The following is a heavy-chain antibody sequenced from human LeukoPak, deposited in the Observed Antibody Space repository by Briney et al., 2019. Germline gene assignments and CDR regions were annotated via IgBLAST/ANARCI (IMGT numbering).Heavy chain of an antibody. Sequence: GGSLRLSCTGSGFIFSDYYIAWIRQAPGKGLEWVSFISPTSSMIFYADSVKGRFTISRDNAKDSASLQMNSLRVEDTAVYYCARDSPVPAATQGYFDYWDQGTLVTVSS. D-gene: IGHD2-2*01. J-gene: IGHJ4*02. CDR2: ISPTSSMI. CDR1: GFIFSDYY. CDR3: ARDSPVPAATQGYFDY. V-gene: IGHV3-11*04.